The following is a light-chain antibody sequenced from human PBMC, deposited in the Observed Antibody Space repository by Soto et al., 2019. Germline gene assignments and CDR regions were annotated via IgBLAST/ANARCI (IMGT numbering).Light chain of an antibody. J-gene: IGKJ1*01. CDR3: QQYNNWPGT. V-gene: IGKV3-15*01. Sequence: VLTQSPGPLSLSPGERATPSCTSSQSVSSNYLAWYQQKPGQAPRLLIYGASTRATGIPARFSGSGSGTEFTLTISSLQSEDFAVYYCQQYNNWPGTLGQGTKVDIK. CDR1: QSVSSN. CDR2: GAS.